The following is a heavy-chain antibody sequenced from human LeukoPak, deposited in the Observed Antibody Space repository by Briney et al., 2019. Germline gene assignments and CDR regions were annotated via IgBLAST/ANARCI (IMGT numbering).Heavy chain of an antibody. J-gene: IGHJ4*02. CDR3: ARDRPLDLWSGYCID. CDR1: EFTFSSYE. Sequence: GGSLRLSCAASEFTFSSYEMNWVRQAPGKGLEWVSYISSSGSTIYYADSVKGRFTISRDNAKNSLYLQMNSLRAEDTAVYYCARDRPLDLWSGYCIDWGQGTLVTVSS. CDR2: ISSSGSTI. V-gene: IGHV3-48*03. D-gene: IGHD3-3*01.